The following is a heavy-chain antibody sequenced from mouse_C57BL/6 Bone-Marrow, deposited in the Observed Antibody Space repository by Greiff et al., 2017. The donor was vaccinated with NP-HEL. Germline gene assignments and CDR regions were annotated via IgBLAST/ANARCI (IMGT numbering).Heavy chain of an antibody. V-gene: IGHV5-6*01. J-gene: IGHJ1*03. Sequence: EVQRVESGGDLVKPGGSLKLSCAASGFTFSSYGMSWVRQTPDKRLEWVATISSGGSYTYYPDSVKGRFTISRDNAKNTLDLQMSSLKSEDTAMYYCARHRATVVAPWFDVWGTGTTVTVSS. D-gene: IGHD1-1*01. CDR1: GFTFSSYG. CDR3: ARHRATVVAPWFDV. CDR2: ISSGGSYT.